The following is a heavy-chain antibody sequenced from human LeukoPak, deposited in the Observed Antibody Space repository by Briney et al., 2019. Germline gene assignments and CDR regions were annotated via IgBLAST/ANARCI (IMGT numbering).Heavy chain of an antibody. D-gene: IGHD3-10*01. CDR3: ARNQYGSGSYYTT. J-gene: IGHJ5*02. CDR1: GFTFSSYW. CDR2: IKQDGGEE. Sequence: GGSLRLSCAASGFTFSSYWMSWVRQTPGKGLEWVANIKQDGGEEYYVDSVKGRFTISRDNAKNSLYLQMNSLRAEDTAVYYCARNQYGSGSYYTTWGQGTLVTVSS. V-gene: IGHV3-7*01.